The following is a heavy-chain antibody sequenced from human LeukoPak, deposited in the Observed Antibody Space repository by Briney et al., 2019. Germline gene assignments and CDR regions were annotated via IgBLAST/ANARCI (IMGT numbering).Heavy chain of an antibody. CDR1: GFTVSSNY. CDR3: ARLRTRPDYSRRVAFDI. J-gene: IGHJ3*02. CDR2: IYSGGST. D-gene: IGHD5-12*01. Sequence: GGSLRLSCAASGFTVSSNYMSWVRQAPGKGLEWVSVIYSGGSTYYADSVKGRFTISRDNSKNTLYLQMNSLRAEDTAVYYCARLRTRPDYSRRVAFDIWGQGTMVTVSS. V-gene: IGHV3-66*04.